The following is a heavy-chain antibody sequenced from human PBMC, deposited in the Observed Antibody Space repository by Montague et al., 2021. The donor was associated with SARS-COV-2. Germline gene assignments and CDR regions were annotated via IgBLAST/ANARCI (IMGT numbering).Heavy chain of an antibody. CDR3: ARSYYDILTYYYDAFDI. Sequence: PALVKPTQTLTLTCTLSGFSLSTSGMRASWIRQPPGKALEWLARIDWDDDKFYSTSLKTRLTISKDTSKNQVVLTMTNMDPVDTATYYCARSYYDILTYYYDAFDIWGQGTMVTVSS. J-gene: IGHJ3*02. CDR2: IDWDDDK. CDR1: GFSLSTSGMR. D-gene: IGHD3-9*01. V-gene: IGHV2-70*04.